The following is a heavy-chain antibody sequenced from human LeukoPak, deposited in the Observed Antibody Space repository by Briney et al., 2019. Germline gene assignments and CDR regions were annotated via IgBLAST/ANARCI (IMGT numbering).Heavy chain of an antibody. CDR2: INPDGRDK. V-gene: IGHV3-7*01. CDR1: GFRFNRCW. D-gene: IGHD2-21*02. CDR3: TSWGDTTAEYFQR. J-gene: IGHJ1*01. Sequence: GGSLRLSCVVSGFRFNRCWMNWVRQAPGKGLEWVAHINPDGRDKYYVDSVKGRFTISRDNAQNSMYLQMNSLRVEDTAVYYCTSWGDTTAEYFQRWRQGTLVTVSS.